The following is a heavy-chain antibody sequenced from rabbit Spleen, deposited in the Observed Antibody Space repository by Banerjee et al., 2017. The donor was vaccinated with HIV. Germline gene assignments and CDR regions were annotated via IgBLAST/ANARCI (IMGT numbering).Heavy chain of an antibody. D-gene: IGHD1-1*01. J-gene: IGHJ4*01. CDR2: INTITGKA. V-gene: IGHV1S45*01. Sequence: QEQLVESGGGLVQPEGSLTLTCKASGFSFTDKDVMCWVRQAPGKGLEWIGCINTITGKAVYATWAKGRFTISRASSTTVFLQVTSLTAADTATYFCTRDDGSGHYIDGYFNLWGPGTLVTVS. CDR1: GFSFTDKDV. CDR3: TRDDGSGHYIDGYFNL.